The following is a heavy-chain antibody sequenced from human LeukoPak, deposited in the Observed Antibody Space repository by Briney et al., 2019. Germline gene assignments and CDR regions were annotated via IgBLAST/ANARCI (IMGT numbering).Heavy chain of an antibody. J-gene: IGHJ4*02. CDR2: IRYDGSNK. CDR3: AKDRGSYRHFDY. V-gene: IGHV3-30*02. CDR1: GFTFSSYG. D-gene: IGHD1-26*01. Sequence: GGSLRLSCAASGFTFSSYGMHSVRQAPGKGLEWVAFIRYDGSNKYYADSVKGRFTISRDNSKNTLYLQMNSLRAEDTAVYYCAKDRGSYRHFDYWGQGTLVTVSS.